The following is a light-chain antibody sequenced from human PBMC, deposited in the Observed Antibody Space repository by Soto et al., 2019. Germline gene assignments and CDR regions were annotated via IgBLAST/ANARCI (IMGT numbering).Light chain of an antibody. CDR2: WAS. J-gene: IGKJ2*01. V-gene: IGKV4-1*01. CDR3: QHYDSPPRT. Sequence: DIVMTQSPDSLAVSLGERATINCKSSQSVFYSSNNKNYLAWYQQKPGQSPKLLVYWASTRDSGVPDRFSGSASGTDFTLTISSLQAEDVAVYYCQHYDSPPRTFGQGTKVEIK. CDR1: QSVFYSSNNKNY.